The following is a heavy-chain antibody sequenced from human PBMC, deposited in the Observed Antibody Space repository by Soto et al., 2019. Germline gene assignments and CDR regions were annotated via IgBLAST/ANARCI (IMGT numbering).Heavy chain of an antibody. Sequence: SETLSLTCTVYGGSFSGYYWSWIRQPPGKGLEWIGEINHSGSTNYNPSLKSRVTISVDPSENQFSLKLSSVTAADAAVYYCARGLYSSGWYSWFDPWGQGTLVTVSS. J-gene: IGHJ5*02. CDR3: ARGLYSSGWYSWFDP. CDR1: GGSFSGYY. D-gene: IGHD6-19*01. V-gene: IGHV4-34*01. CDR2: INHSGST.